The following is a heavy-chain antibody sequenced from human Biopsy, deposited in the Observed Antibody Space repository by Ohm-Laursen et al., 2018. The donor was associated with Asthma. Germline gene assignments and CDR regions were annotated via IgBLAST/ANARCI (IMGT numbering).Heavy chain of an antibody. CDR1: GYNFISFA. Sequence: ASVKVSCNASGYNFISFAIHLVRQAPGQRLEWMGWVNTGNGDTKYSQKFQGRVTITRDTSASTAYMELRSLRSEDTATYYCARTYYDFLTGQVKDVFGVWGQGTMVTVSS. CDR3: ARTYYDFLTGQVKDVFGV. D-gene: IGHD3-9*01. V-gene: IGHV1-3*04. J-gene: IGHJ3*01. CDR2: VNTGNGDT.